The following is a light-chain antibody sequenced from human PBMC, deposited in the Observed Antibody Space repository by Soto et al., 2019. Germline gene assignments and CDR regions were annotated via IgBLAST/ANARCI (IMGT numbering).Light chain of an antibody. CDR1: QSASSN. Sequence: IVMTQSPATLSVSPGEGATLSCKSSQSASSNYLAWYQQKPSQAPRLLIYGASTRATGIPARFSGSGSGTEFNLSISSLQSEDVAVYYCQQYNNWPLTFGGGTKVDIK. CDR3: QQYNNWPLT. CDR2: GAS. J-gene: IGKJ4*01. V-gene: IGKV3-15*01.